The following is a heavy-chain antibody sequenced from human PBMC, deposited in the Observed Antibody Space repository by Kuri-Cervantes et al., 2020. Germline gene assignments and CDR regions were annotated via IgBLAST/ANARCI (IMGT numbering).Heavy chain of an antibody. D-gene: IGHD6-6*01. Sequence: GGSLRLSCAASGFMYSGCIMDWVRQAPGKGLEWVSNIRNSSSMIHYADSVKGRFTISRDNAKDSLYLQMSSLRDEDTAVCDCARELASSSLRGMDVWGQGTTVTCSS. CDR2: IRNSSSMI. V-gene: IGHV3-48*02. CDR1: GFMYSGCI. J-gene: IGHJ6*02. CDR3: ARELASSSLRGMDV.